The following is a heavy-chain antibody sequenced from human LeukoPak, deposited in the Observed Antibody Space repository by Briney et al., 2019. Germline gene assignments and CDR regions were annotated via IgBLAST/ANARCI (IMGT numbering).Heavy chain of an antibody. CDR2: ISGSGGST. V-gene: IGHV3-23*01. CDR3: ARGWYYYGSGTDY. D-gene: IGHD3-10*01. J-gene: IGHJ4*02. Sequence: GGSLRLSCAASGFTFSSYAMSWVRQAPGKGLEWVSAISGSGGSTYYADSVKGRFTISRDNSKNTLYLQMSSLRAEDTAVYYCARGWYYYGSGTDYWGQGTLVTVSS. CDR1: GFTFSSYA.